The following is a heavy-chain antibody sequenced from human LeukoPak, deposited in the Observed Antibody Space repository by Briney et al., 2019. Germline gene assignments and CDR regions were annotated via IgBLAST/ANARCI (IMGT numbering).Heavy chain of an antibody. Sequence: GGSLRLSCAASGFTFSSYSMNWVRQAPGKGLEWVSSISSSSSYIYYADSVKGRFTISRDNAKNSLYLQMNSLRAEDTAVYYCARLSRAVGYDFWSGYDAFDIWGQGTMVTVSS. CDR2: ISSSSSYI. CDR3: ARLSRAVGYDFWSGYDAFDI. J-gene: IGHJ3*02. CDR1: GFTFSSYS. V-gene: IGHV3-21*01. D-gene: IGHD3-3*01.